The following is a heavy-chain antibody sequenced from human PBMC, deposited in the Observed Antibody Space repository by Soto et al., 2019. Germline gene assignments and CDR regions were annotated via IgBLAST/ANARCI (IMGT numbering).Heavy chain of an antibody. J-gene: IGHJ3*02. Sequence: GGSLRLSCAASGFTFSSYAMSWVRQAPGKGLEWVSAISGSGGSTYYADSVKGRFTISRDNSKKTLYLQMNSLRAEDTAVYYCAKSRAGSELKSRDPPDAFDIWGQGTMVTVSS. CDR2: ISGSGGST. V-gene: IGHV3-23*01. D-gene: IGHD1-26*01. CDR1: GFTFSSYA. CDR3: AKSRAGSELKSRDPPDAFDI.